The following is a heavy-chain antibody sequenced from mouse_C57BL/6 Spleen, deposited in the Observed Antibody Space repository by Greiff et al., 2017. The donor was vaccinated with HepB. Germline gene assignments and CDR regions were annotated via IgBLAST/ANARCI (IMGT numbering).Heavy chain of an antibody. CDR3: ARRDIYDGYFWYFDV. Sequence: EVKLVESEGGLVQPGSSMKLSCTASGFTFSDYYMAWVRQVPEKGLEWVANINYDGSSTYYLDSLKSRFIISRDNAKNILYLQMSSLKSEDTATYYCARRDIYDGYFWYFDVWGTGTTVIVSS. CDR2: INYDGSST. J-gene: IGHJ1*03. D-gene: IGHD2-3*01. CDR1: GFTFSDYY. V-gene: IGHV5-16*01.